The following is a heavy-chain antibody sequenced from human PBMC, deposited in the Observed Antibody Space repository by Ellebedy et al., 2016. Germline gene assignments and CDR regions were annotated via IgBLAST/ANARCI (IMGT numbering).Heavy chain of an antibody. J-gene: IGHJ4*02. CDR2: FSSRNTYI. Sequence: GGSLRLSCAASGFTFSSYSMNWVRQAPGKGLEWVSSFSSRNTYIFYTDSVKGRFTISRDNAKNSLYLQVNSLRDEDTAVYFCARDGDRYNTGWFDYWGQGTLVTVSS. CDR3: ARDGDRYNTGWFDY. CDR1: GFTFSSYS. V-gene: IGHV3-21*01. D-gene: IGHD6-19*01.